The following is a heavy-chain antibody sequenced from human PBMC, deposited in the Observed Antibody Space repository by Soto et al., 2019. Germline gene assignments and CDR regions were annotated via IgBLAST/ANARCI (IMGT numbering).Heavy chain of an antibody. J-gene: IGHJ6*02. Sequence: PSETLSLTCTVSGGSVSGYYWSWIRQSPGKGLEWLGYIFYRGTTKYSPSVKGRVTISVDTSRNQFSLNLSSVTAADTAVHYCTRHAIIPKLQYGMDVWGQGTMVTVSS. CDR3: TRHAIIPKLQYGMDV. D-gene: IGHD3-22*01. CDR1: GGSVSGYY. V-gene: IGHV4-59*02. CDR2: IFYRGTT.